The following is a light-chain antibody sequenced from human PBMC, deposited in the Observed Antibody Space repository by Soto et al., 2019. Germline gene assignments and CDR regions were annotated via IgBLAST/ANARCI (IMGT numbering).Light chain of an antibody. V-gene: IGLV2-14*01. CDR3: SSYTSSSTVV. CDR1: SSDVGAYNY. Sequence: QSALTQPASVSGSPGQSITISCTGTSSDVGAYNYVSWYQQHPGKAPKLIISEVSNRPSGVSNRFSGSKSGNTASLTISGLQAEAEADYYCSSYTSSSTVVFGGGTKLTVL. J-gene: IGLJ2*01. CDR2: EVS.